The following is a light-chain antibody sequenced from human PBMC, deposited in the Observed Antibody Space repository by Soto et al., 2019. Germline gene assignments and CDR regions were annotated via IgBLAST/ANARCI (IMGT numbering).Light chain of an antibody. CDR1: QSVSSN. CDR2: DAS. J-gene: IGKJ4*01. V-gene: IGKV3D-15*01. Sequence: EIVMTQSPGTLSVSPGETATLSCGTSQSVSSNLAWYQQKPGQAPRLLIYDASTRATGIPARLSGSGSGTEFNLTISYLRPEDYAVYFCQKYHDWVTLAGGTKVDIK. CDR3: QKYHDWVT.